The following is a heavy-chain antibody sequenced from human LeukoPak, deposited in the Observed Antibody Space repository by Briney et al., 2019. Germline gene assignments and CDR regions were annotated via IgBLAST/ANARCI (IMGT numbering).Heavy chain of an antibody. J-gene: IGHJ4*02. D-gene: IGHD5-24*01. CDR1: GFTFSSYA. V-gene: IGHV3-30-3*01. CDR3: ARDGEMTTMAYYFDY. Sequence: GGSLTLSCAASGFTFSSYAMYWVRQAPGKGLEWVAVISYHGSNEYYADSVKGRFTISRDNSKNTLYLQMNSLTAEDTAVYYCARDGEMTTMAYYFDYWGQGTPVTVSS. CDR2: ISYHGSNE.